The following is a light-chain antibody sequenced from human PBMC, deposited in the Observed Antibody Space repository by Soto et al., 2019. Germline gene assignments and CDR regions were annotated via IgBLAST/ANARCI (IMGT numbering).Light chain of an antibody. CDR2: GAS. J-gene: IGKJ2*01. V-gene: IGKV3-20*01. CDR3: QRYGSSPPFT. CDR1: QRVSSSY. Sequence: EIVLTQSPGTLSLSPGERATLSCRASQRVSSSYLAWYQQKPGQAPRLLIYGASSRATGIPDRFSGSGSGTDFTLTISRLEPEDVEVYFCQRYGSSPPFTFGQGTKVEI.